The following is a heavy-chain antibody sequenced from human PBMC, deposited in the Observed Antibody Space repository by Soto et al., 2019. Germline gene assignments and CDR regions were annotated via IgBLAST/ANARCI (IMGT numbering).Heavy chain of an antibody. V-gene: IGHV3-11*01. CDR3: ARDLGYYDSSGYFDY. Sequence: QVQLVESGGGLVKPGGSLGRSCAASGFTFSDSYMSWIRQAPGKGLEWVSYISSSDSIIYYSDSVKGRFIISRDNAKNSLYLQMNSLRAEHTAVYYCARDLGYYDSSGYFDYWGQGTLVTVSS. CDR1: GFTFSDSY. CDR2: ISSSDSII. D-gene: IGHD3-22*01. J-gene: IGHJ4*02.